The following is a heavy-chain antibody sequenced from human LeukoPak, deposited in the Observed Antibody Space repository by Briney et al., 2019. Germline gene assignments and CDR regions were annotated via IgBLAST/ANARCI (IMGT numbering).Heavy chain of an antibody. J-gene: IGHJ5*02. D-gene: IGHD4-17*01. V-gene: IGHV3-23*01. CDR2: ISGSGYST. CDR1: GFTFNNYA. Sequence: GGSLRLSCVASGFTFNNYAMTWVRQAPGKGLEWVSAISGSGYSTYYADSVKGRFTISRDNSKNTLYLQMNSLRAEDTAVYYCARDLATVTHNWFDPWGQGTLVTVSS. CDR3: ARDLATVTHNWFDP.